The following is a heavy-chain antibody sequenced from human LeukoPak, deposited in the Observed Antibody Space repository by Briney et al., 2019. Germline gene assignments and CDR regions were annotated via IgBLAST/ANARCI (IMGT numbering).Heavy chain of an antibody. CDR3: ARDSSLYSGYDTLDY. V-gene: IGHV3-7*01. J-gene: IGHJ4*02. CDR1: GFTFSSYA. CDR2: IKEDGSEK. Sequence: GGSLRLSCTASGFTFSSYAMSWVRQAPGKGLEWVANIKEDGSEKYYVDSVKGRFTISRDNAKNSLYLQMNRLTSEDKAVYFCARDSSLYSGYDTLDYWGQGTLVTVSP. D-gene: IGHD5-12*01.